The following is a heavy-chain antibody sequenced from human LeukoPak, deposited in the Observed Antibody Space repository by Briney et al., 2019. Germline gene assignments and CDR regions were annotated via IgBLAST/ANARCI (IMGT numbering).Heavy chain of an antibody. CDR3: AREGTIFGVVRRYFDY. J-gene: IGHJ4*02. Sequence: SETLSLTCAVYGGSFSGYYWSWIRQPPGKGLEWIGEINHSGSTNYNPSPKSRVTISVDTSKNQFSLKLSSVTAADTAVYYCAREGTIFGVVRRYFDYWGQGTLVTVSS. CDR2: INHSGST. D-gene: IGHD3-3*01. CDR1: GGSFSGYY. V-gene: IGHV4-34*01.